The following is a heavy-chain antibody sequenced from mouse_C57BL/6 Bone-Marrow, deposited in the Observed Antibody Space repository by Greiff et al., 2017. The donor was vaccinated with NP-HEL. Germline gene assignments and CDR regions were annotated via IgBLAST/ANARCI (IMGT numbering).Heavy chain of an antibody. J-gene: IGHJ3*01. Sequence: QVQLQQSGAELVRPGASVTLSCKASGYTFTDYEMHWVKQTPVHGLEWIGAIDPETGGTAYNQKFKGKAILTADKSSSTAYMELRSLTSEDSAVYYCTRRMVGLLPSYWGQGTLVTVSA. CDR3: TRRMVGLLPSY. V-gene: IGHV1-15*01. CDR2: IDPETGGT. D-gene: IGHD2-3*01. CDR1: GYTFTDYE.